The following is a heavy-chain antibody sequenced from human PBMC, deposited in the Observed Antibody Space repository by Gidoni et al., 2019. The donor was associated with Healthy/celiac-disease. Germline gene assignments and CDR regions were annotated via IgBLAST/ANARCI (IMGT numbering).Heavy chain of an antibody. V-gene: IGHV4-61*01. J-gene: IGHJ4*02. CDR2: IYYSGIT. CDR1: GCSVSSGSYY. CDR3: ARDDYGAQFDD. D-gene: IGHD4-17*01. Sequence: VQLQESGPGLVKPSETLSITCTVSGCSVSSGSYYWIWIRQPPGKGLECIGYIYYSGITNYNPSLKSRVTISVDTSKNQFSLKLSSVTAADTAVYYCARDDYGAQFDDWGQGTLVTVSS.